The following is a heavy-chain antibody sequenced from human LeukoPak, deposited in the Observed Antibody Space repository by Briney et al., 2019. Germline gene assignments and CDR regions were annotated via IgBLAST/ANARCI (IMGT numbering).Heavy chain of an antibody. D-gene: IGHD3-22*01. CDR3: ARLIGTPPESGYYHY. CDR2: IYPGDSDT. Sequence: GESLKISCKGSGYSFTSYWIGWVRQMPGKGLEWVGIIYPGDSDTRYSPSFQGQVTISADKSISTAYLQWSSLKASDTAMYYCARLIGTPPESGYYHYWGQGTLVAVPS. V-gene: IGHV5-51*01. CDR1: GYSFTSYW. J-gene: IGHJ4*02.